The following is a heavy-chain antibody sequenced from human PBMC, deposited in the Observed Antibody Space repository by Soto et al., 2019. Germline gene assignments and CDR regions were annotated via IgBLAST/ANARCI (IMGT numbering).Heavy chain of an antibody. CDR2: ISYDGSNK. CDR3: AKNTGYSYGFPFDY. J-gene: IGHJ4*02. D-gene: IGHD5-18*01. V-gene: IGHV3-30*18. CDR1: GFTFSSYG. Sequence: SGGSLRLSCAASGFTFSSYGMHWVRQAPGKGLEWMAVISYDGSNKYYADSVKGRFTISRDNSKNTLYLQMNSLRAEDTAVYYCAKNTGYSYGFPFDYLGQGTLVTV.